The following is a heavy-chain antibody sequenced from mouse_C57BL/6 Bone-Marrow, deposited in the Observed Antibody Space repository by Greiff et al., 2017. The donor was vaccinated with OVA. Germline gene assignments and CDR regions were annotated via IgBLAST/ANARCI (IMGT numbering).Heavy chain of an antibody. CDR3: ASPYDYVYAMDY. CDR2: ISSGGSYT. Sequence: EVKLVESGGDLVKPGGSLKLSCAASGFTFLSYGMSWVRQTPDKRLEWVATISSGGSYTYSPDSVKGRFTISRDNAKNTLYLQMSSLKSEDTAMYYCASPYDYVYAMDYWGQGTSVTVSS. D-gene: IGHD2-4*01. CDR1: GFTFLSYG. V-gene: IGHV5-6*01. J-gene: IGHJ4*01.